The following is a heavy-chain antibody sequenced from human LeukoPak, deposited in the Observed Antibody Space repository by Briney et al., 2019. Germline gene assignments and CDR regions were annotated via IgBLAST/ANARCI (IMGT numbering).Heavy chain of an antibody. CDR1: GFTVSSNY. CDR2: IYSGGST. CDR3: TRETSSRYFDY. J-gene: IGHJ4*02. V-gene: IGHV3-53*01. Sequence: SGGSLRLSCAASGFTVSSNYMSWVRQAPGKGLEWVSVIYSGGSTYYADSVKGRFTISRDNSKNTLYLQMNSLRAEDTAVYYCTRETSSRYFDYWGQGTLVTVSS.